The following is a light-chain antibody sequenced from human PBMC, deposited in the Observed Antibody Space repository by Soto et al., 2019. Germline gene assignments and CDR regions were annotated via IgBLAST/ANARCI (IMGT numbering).Light chain of an antibody. Sequence: EIVMTQSPATLSLSPGERAALSCRASQSINSELAWYQQKPGQPPRLLIYGASTRATGVPGRFTGSESGSEFTLTISGLQSEDFAVYYCQQGHNWPITFGQGTRLEI. J-gene: IGKJ2*01. CDR3: QQGHNWPIT. CDR1: QSINSE. CDR2: GAS. V-gene: IGKV3-15*01.